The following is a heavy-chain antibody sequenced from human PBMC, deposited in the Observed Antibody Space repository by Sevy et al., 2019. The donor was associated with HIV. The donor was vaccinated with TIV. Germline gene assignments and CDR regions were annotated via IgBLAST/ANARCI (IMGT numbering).Heavy chain of an antibody. CDR1: GASITTYY. J-gene: IGHJ4*02. CDR2: IYYSGST. CDR3: ARQGGYSYGTPFDY. Sequence: SETLSLTCTVSGASITTYYWSWIRQPPGRRLEWIGYIYYSGSTNYNPSLKSRVTMSLDTSKNHFSLRLTSVTAADTAVYYCARQGGYSYGTPFDYWGPGTPVTVSS. V-gene: IGHV4-59*08. D-gene: IGHD5-18*01.